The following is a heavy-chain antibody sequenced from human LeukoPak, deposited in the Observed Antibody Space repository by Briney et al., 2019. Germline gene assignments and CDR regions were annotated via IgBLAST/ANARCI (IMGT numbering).Heavy chain of an antibody. CDR1: GGSISTYY. J-gene: IGHJ6*03. Sequence: SETLSLTCIVSGGSISTYYWSWIRQPPGKGLEWIGYIYYSGSTNYNHSLKSRVTISVDTSKNQFSLKLSSVTAADTAVYYCARVLYGYSYGSDYYYYYMDVWGKGTTVTVSS. CDR2: IYYSGST. CDR3: ARVLYGYSYGSDYYYYYMDV. D-gene: IGHD5-18*01. V-gene: IGHV4-59*01.